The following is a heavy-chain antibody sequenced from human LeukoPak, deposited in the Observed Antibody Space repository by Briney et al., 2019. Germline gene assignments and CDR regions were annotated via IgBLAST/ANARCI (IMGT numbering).Heavy chain of an antibody. D-gene: IGHD7-27*01. CDR2: INPNSGGT. J-gene: IGHJ6*02. CDR1: GYIFTDYY. CDR3: VRSPLGSYYYYGLDV. V-gene: IGHV1-2*02. Sequence: ASVKVSDKPSGYIFTDYYMHWVRQAPGEGLEWMGWINPNSGGTNYAQKFQGRVTMTRDTSISTAYMELSGLRSDDTAVFYCVRSPLGSYYYYGLDVWGQGSTVIVSS.